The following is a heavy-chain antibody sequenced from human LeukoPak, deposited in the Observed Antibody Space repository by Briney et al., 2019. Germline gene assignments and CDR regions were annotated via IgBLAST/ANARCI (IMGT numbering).Heavy chain of an antibody. CDR1: GGSISSGSYY. V-gene: IGHV4-61*02. CDR3: ASFNPPYCSSTSCSSGFDY. J-gene: IGHJ4*02. CDR2: IYTSGST. Sequence: SETLSLTCTVSGGSISSGSYYWSWIRQPAGKGLEWIGRIYTSGSTNYNPSLKSRVTISVDTSKNQFSLKLSSVTAADTAVYYCASFNPPYCSSTSCSSGFDYWGQGTLVTVSS. D-gene: IGHD2-2*01.